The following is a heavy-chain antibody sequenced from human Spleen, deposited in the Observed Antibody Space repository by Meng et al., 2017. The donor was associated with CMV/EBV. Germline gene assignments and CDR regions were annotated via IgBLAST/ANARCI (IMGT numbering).Heavy chain of an antibody. V-gene: IGHV3-21*01. CDR3: ARDIMWCCSGGVYGMDV. J-gene: IGHJ6*02. CDR2: ISSSSSYI. CDR1: GFTFSSYS. D-gene: IGHD2-15*01. Sequence: GESLKISCAASGFTFSSYSMNWVRQAPGKGLEWVSSISSSSSYIYYADSVKGRFTISRDNAKNSLYLQMNSLRAEDTAVYYCARDIMWCCSGGVYGMDVWGQGTTVTVSS.